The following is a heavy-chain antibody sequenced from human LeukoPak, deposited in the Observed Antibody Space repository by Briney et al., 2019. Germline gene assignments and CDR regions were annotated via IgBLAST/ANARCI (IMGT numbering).Heavy chain of an antibody. CDR1: GGSFSGHY. V-gene: IGHV4-34*01. D-gene: IGHD5-24*01. J-gene: IGHJ5*02. CDR2: IRPSGST. CDR3: ARVKRNNWFDP. Sequence: SETLSLTCAVYGGSFSGHYWSWTRQPPGKGLEWIGEIRPSGSTSYNPSLKGRVTISVDRSKNQFSLKLSSVTAADTAVYYCARVKRNNWFDPWGQGTLVTVSS.